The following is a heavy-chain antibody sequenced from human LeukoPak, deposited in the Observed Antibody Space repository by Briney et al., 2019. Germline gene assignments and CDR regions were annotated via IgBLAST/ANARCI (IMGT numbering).Heavy chain of an antibody. Sequence: PSETLSLTCTVSGGSITFTSYYWGWIRQPPGKGLEWIGSIYYSGSTYYNPSLKSRVTISVDTSKNQFSLKLSSVTAADTAVYYCARGWLVPHFDYWGQGTLVTVSS. CDR1: GGSITFTSYY. CDR2: IYYSGST. J-gene: IGHJ4*02. V-gene: IGHV4-39*01. CDR3: ARGWLVPHFDY. D-gene: IGHD6-19*01.